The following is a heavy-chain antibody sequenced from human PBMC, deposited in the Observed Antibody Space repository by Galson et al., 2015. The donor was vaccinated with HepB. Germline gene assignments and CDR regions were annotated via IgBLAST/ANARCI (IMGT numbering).Heavy chain of an antibody. CDR1: GFTFSSYA. CDR2: ISYDGSNK. V-gene: IGHV3-30*04. Sequence: SLRLSCAASGFTFSSYAMQWVRQAPGKGLEWVAVISYDGSNKYYADSVKGRFTISRDNSKNTLYLQMNSLRAEDTAVYYCARGVEGEPKYFDYWGQGTLVTVSS. CDR3: ARGVEGEPKYFDY. D-gene: IGHD1-26*01. J-gene: IGHJ4*02.